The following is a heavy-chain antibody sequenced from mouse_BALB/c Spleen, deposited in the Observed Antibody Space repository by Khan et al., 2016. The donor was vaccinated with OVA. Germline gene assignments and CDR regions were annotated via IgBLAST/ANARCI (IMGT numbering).Heavy chain of an antibody. CDR1: GYTFTSYT. J-gene: IGHJ3*01. Sequence: QVRLQQSGAELARPGASVKMSCKASGYTFTSYTMHWVKQRPGQGLEWIGYINPSSGYTNYNQKFKDKATLTADKSSSTAYMQLSSLTPEDSAVYYCAREGAYYRSDGWFAYWGQGTLVTVSA. D-gene: IGHD2-14*01. V-gene: IGHV1-4*01. CDR3: AREGAYYRSDGWFAY. CDR2: INPSSGYT.